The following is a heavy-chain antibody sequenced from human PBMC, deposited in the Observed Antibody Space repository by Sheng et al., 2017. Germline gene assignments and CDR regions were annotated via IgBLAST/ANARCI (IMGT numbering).Heavy chain of an antibody. V-gene: IGHV4-34*01. CDR1: GGSFSGYY. CDR2: INHSGST. J-gene: IGHJ5*02. Sequence: QVQLQQWGAGLLKPSETLSLTCAVYGGSFSGYYWSWIRQPPGKGLEWIGEINHSGSTNYNPSLKSRVTISVDTSKNQFSLKLSSVTAADTAVYYCARQHYTMVRGSWGWFDPWGQGTLVTVSS. CDR3: ARQHYTMVRGSWGWFDP. D-gene: IGHD3-10*01.